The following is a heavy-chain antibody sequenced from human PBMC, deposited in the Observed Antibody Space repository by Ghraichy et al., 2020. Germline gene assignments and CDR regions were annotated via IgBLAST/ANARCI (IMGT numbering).Heavy chain of an antibody. CDR1: GFTFSSYS. CDR3: AKDYGDYFGAGPDY. Sequence: GGSLRLSCAASGFTFSSYSMSWVRQAPGKGLEWVSAISGSGAYTYFADSVKGRFTISRDNSKNTLYLQMNSLRAEDTAVYYCAKDYGDYFGAGPDYWGQGTLVTVSS. V-gene: IGHV3-23*01. CDR2: ISGSGAYT. J-gene: IGHJ4*02. D-gene: IGHD4-17*01.